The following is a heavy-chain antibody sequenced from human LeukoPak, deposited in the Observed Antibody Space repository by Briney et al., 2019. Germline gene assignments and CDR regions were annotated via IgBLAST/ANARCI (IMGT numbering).Heavy chain of an antibody. V-gene: IGHV3-23*01. CDR1: GYSFTSYW. Sequence: GESLKISCKGSGYSFTSYWIGWVRQMPGKGLEWVSGFSSSAGSTYYADSVKGRFTISRDNSKNTLYLQMNSLRAEDTAVYYCAKVQWSDIYYFDYWGQGTLVTVSS. D-gene: IGHD2-15*01. J-gene: IGHJ4*02. CDR2: FSSSAGST. CDR3: AKVQWSDIYYFDY.